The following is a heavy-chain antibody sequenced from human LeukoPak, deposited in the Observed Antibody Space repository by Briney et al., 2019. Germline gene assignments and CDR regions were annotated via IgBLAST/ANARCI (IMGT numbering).Heavy chain of an antibody. CDR3: AREAKKGATVTTPGDYYYGMGV. J-gene: IGHJ6*02. CDR1: GGTFSSYT. V-gene: IGHV1-69*10. D-gene: IGHD4-17*01. CDR2: IIPILGIA. Sequence: ASVKVSCKASGGTFSSYTISWVRQAPGQGLEWMGGIIPILGIANYAQKFQGRVTITADKSTSTAYMELSSLRSEDTAVYYCAREAKKGATVTTPGDYYYGMGVWGQGTTVTVSS.